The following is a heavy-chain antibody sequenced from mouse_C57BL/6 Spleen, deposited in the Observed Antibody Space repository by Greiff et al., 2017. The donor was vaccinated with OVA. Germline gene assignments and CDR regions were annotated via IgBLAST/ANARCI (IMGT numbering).Heavy chain of an antibody. CDR3: ARDRSWFAY. V-gene: IGHV1-50*01. CDR1: GYTFTSYW. CDR2: IDPSDSNT. Sequence: VQLQQPGAELVKPGASVKLSCKASGYTFTSYWMQWVKQRPGQGLEWIGEIDPSDSNTNYNQKFKGKATLTVDTSSSTAYMQLSSLTSEDSAVYSCARDRSWFAYWGQGTLVTVSA. J-gene: IGHJ3*01.